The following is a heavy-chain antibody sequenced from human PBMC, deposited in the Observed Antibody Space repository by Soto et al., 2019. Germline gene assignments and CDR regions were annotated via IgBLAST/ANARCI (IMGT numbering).Heavy chain of an antibody. J-gene: IGHJ4*02. CDR2: ISYDGGNK. CDR1: GFTFSSYA. Sequence: QVQLVESGGGVVQPGRSLRLSCAASGFTFSSYAMHWVRQAPGKGLEWVAVISYDGGNKYYADSVKGRFTISRDNSKNTLYLQMNSLRAEDTAVYYCARGHKLLWFGELYYWGQGTLVTVSS. V-gene: IGHV3-30-3*01. CDR3: ARGHKLLWFGELYY. D-gene: IGHD3-10*01.